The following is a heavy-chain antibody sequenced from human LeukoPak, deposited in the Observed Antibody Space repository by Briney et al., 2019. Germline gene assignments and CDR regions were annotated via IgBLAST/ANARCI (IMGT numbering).Heavy chain of an antibody. CDR2: INPSGGST. CDR1: GYTFTSYY. D-gene: IGHD1-26*01. V-gene: IGHV1-46*01. CDR3: AREGPKSVGATAAFDI. Sequence: GASVTVSCKASGYTFTSYYMHWVRQAPGQGLEWMGIINPSGGSTSYAQKFQGRVTMTRDTSTSTVYMEPSSLRSEDTAVYYCAREGPKSVGATAAFDIWGQGTMVTVSS. J-gene: IGHJ3*02.